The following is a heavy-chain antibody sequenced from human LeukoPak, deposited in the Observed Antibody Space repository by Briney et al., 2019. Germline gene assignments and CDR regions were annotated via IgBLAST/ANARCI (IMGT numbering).Heavy chain of an antibody. J-gene: IGHJ4*02. D-gene: IGHD3-3*01. V-gene: IGHV3-74*01. CDR2: INSDVSST. Sequence: GGSLRLSCAASGFTFSSYWMHWVRQAPGKGLAWVSHINSDVSSTNYADSVKGRFTISRDNAKNTLYLQMNSLRAEDTAVYYCASGRWSDYLDYWGQGTLVTVSS. CDR1: GFTFSSYW. CDR3: ASGRWSDYLDY.